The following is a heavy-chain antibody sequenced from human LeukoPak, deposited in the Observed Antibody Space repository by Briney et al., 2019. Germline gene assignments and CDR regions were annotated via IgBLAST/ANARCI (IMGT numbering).Heavy chain of an antibody. CDR3: ARGPSITMIVVVITGTTPFDY. Sequence: KPSETLSLTCAVYGGSFSGYYWSWIRQPPGKGLEWIGEINHSGSTNYNPSLKSRVTISVDTSKNQFSLKLSSVTAADTAVYYCARGPSITMIVVVITGTTPFDYWGQGTLVTVSS. CDR2: INHSGST. D-gene: IGHD3-22*01. J-gene: IGHJ4*02. V-gene: IGHV4-34*01. CDR1: GGSFSGYY.